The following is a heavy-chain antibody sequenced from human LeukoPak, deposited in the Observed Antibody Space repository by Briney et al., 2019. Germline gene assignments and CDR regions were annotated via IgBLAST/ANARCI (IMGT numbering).Heavy chain of an antibody. CDR2: IVGSSST. D-gene: IGHD6-13*01. CDR3: ARIGAGSSRDY. J-gene: IGHJ4*02. CDR1: GFTFSNFA. V-gene: IGHV3-69-1*01. Sequence: NAGGSLSLSCAAYGFTFSNFAMTWDRQAQGKGLEWVSSIVGSSSTYYAYSLKGRFTISIDNAKNSLYLQMNSLRAEDTAVYYCARIGAGSSRDYWGQGTLVTVSS.